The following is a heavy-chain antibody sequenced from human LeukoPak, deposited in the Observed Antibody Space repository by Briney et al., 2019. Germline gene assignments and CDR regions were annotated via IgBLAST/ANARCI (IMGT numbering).Heavy chain of an antibody. V-gene: IGHV3-30*04. Sequence: GGSLRLSCAASGFTFSSYAMHWVRQAPGKGLEWVAVVSFDGRTKYYAGSVKGRFTISRDNSQNTLYLQMNSLRAEDTAVYYCAKDGNTVTIFDYWGRGTLVTVSS. J-gene: IGHJ4*02. CDR3: AKDGNTVTIFDY. CDR1: GFTFSSYA. CDR2: VSFDGRTK. D-gene: IGHD4-17*01.